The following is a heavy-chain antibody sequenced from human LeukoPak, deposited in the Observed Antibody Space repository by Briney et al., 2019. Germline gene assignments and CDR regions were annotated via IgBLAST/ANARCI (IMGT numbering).Heavy chain of an antibody. J-gene: IGHJ3*02. V-gene: IGHV3-30*04. CDR1: GFTFSSYA. CDR3: AKDRAYPNDVFDI. CDR2: ISYDGSIN. D-gene: IGHD2-21*01. Sequence: GGSLRLSCAASGFTFSSYAMHWVRQAPGKGLEWVALISYDGSINDYADSVKGRFTISRDNSKNTLYLQMNSLRADDTAVYYCAKDRAYPNDVFDIWGQGTMVTVSS.